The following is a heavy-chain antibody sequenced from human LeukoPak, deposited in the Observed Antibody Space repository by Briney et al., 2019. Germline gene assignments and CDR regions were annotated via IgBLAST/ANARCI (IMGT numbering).Heavy chain of an antibody. J-gene: IGHJ4*02. CDR2: IRYDGSNK. V-gene: IGHV3-30*02. Sequence: GGPLRLSCAASGFTFSSYGMHWVRQAPGKGLEWVAFIRYDGSNKYYADSVKGRFTISRDNSKNTLYLQMNSLRAEDTAVYYCAKDRYHDILTGYIDYWGQGTLVTVSS. CDR1: GFTFSSYG. CDR3: AKDRYHDILTGYIDY. D-gene: IGHD3-9*01.